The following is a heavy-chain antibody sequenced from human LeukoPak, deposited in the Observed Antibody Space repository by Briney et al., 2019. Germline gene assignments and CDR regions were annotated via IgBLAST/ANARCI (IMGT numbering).Heavy chain of an antibody. J-gene: IGHJ5*02. D-gene: IGHD6-19*01. CDR1: GFTFSSYA. CDR2: ISYDGSNK. Sequence: PGGSLRLSCAASGFTFSSYAMHWVRQAPGKGLEWVAVISYDGSNKYYADPVKGRFTISRDNSKNTLYLQMNSLRAEDTAVYYCARAGGSSGWYFDWFDPWGQGTLVTVSS. CDR3: ARAGGSSGWYFDWFDP. V-gene: IGHV3-30*04.